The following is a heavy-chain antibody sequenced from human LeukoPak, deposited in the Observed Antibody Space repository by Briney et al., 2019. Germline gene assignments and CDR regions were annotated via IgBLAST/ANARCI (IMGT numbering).Heavy chain of an antibody. CDR1: EFTIGSNY. Sequence: GGSLRLPCAASEFTIGSNYMTWVRQAPGKGLEWVSIIYSGGSTYYADSVKGRFAISRDNSKNTLYLQMNSLRAEDTAVYYCASTPKDYDSSGPGLHWGQGTLVIVSS. CDR3: ASTPKDYDSSGPGLH. J-gene: IGHJ4*02. D-gene: IGHD3-22*01. CDR2: IYSGGST. V-gene: IGHV3-53*01.